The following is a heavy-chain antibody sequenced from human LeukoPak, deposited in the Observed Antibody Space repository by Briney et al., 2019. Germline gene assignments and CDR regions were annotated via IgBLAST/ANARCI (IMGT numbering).Heavy chain of an antibody. CDR1: GGSISSSSYY. D-gene: IGHD6-19*01. V-gene: IGHV4-39*01. Sequence: SSETLSLACTVSGGSISSSSYYWGWIRQPPGKGLEWIGSIYYSGSTYYNPSLKSRVTISVDTSKNQFSLKLSSVTAADTAVYYRARHTMEYSSGWYLRPYNWFDPWGQGTLVTVSS. J-gene: IGHJ5*02. CDR3: ARHTMEYSSGWYLRPYNWFDP. CDR2: IYYSGST.